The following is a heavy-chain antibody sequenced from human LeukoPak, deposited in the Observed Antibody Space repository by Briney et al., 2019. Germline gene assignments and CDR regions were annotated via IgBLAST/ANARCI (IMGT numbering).Heavy chain of an antibody. CDR3: ARGIGDGAFDI. J-gene: IGHJ3*02. CDR1: GFAFSSYG. D-gene: IGHD2/OR15-2a*01. V-gene: IGHV3-21*01. CDR2: ISSSSSYI. Sequence: GRSLRLSCAASGFAFSSYGMHWVRQAPGKGLEWVSSISSSSSYIYYADSVKGRFTISRDNAKNSLYLQMNSLRAEDTAVYYCARGIGDGAFDIWGQGTMVTVSS.